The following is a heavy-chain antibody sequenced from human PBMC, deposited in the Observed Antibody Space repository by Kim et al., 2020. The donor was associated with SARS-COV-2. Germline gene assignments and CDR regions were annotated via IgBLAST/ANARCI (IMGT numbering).Heavy chain of an antibody. Sequence: VKGRFTISRDKSKNTLYLQMKSLRAEGTAVYYCARDFVYCGGDCYDAFDIWGQGTMVTVSS. J-gene: IGHJ3*02. CDR3: ARDFVYCGGDCYDAFDI. V-gene: IGHV3-30*05. D-gene: IGHD2-21*02.